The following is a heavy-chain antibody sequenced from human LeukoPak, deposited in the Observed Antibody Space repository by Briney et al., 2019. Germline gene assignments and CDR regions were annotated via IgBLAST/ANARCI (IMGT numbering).Heavy chain of an antibody. D-gene: IGHD3-10*01. CDR1: GFTFSSYS. J-gene: IGHJ4*02. CDR3: ARLFEPYGSGSPVDY. V-gene: IGHV3-21*01. CDR2: ISSSSSYI. Sequence: GGSLRLSCAASGFTFSSYSMNWVRQAPGKGLEWVLSISSSSSYIYYADSVKGRFTISRDNAKNSLYLQMNSLRAEDTAVYYCARLFEPYGSGSPVDYWGQGTLVTVSS.